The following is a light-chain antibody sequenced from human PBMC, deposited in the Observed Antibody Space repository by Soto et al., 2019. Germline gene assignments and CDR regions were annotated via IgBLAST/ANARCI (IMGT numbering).Light chain of an antibody. V-gene: IGLV3-21*04. CDR1: NIGSKS. CDR3: QVWDISSNHVV. Sequence: SYELTQPPSVSVAPGKTARITCGGNNIGSKSVHWYQQKAGQAPILAMYYDSDRPSGIPERFSGSNSGNTATLTISTVEDGDEADYYCQVWDISSNHVVFGGGTKLTVL. J-gene: IGLJ2*01. CDR2: YDS.